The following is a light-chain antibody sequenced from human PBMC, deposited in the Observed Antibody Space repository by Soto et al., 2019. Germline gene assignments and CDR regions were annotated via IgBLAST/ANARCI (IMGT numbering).Light chain of an antibody. CDR3: CSYAGSHISVV. V-gene: IGLV2-11*01. J-gene: IGLJ2*01. CDR1: SSDVGGYNY. Sequence: QSVLTQPRSVSGSPGQSVTMSCTGTSSDVGGYNYVSWYQQHPGKAPKLMIYDVTKRPSGVPDRFSGSKSGNTASLTISGLQAEDEADYYCCSYAGSHISVVFGGGTKLTVL. CDR2: DVT.